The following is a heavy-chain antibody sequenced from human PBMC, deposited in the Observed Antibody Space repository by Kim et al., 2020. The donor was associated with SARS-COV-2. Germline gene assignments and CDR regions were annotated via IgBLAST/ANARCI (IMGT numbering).Heavy chain of an antibody. CDR1: GFTFSSYG. J-gene: IGHJ5*02. CDR2: ISYDGSNK. D-gene: IGHD3-16*01. Sequence: GGSLRLSCAASGFTFSSYGMHWVRQAPGKGLEWVAVISYDGSNKYYADSVKGRFTISRDNSKNTLYLQMNSLRAEDTAVYYCAKDRGGMPWFDPWVQGTL. CDR3: AKDRGGMPWFDP. V-gene: IGHV3-30*18.